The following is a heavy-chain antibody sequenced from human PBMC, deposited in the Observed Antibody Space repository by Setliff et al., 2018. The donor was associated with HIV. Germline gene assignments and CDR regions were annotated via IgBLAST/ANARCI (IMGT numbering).Heavy chain of an antibody. CDR1: GGSISSGNYY. V-gene: IGHV4-39*07. CDR3: ARPVSKYFYGMDV. Sequence: SETLSLTCTVSGGSISSGNYYWAWIRQSPGKGLEWIGTLYHSGSPIYNSSLKSRVTISGDPSNNQLSLSLSSVTAADTAVYYCARPVSKYFYGMDVWGLGTTVTVSS. CDR2: LYHSGSP. J-gene: IGHJ6*02.